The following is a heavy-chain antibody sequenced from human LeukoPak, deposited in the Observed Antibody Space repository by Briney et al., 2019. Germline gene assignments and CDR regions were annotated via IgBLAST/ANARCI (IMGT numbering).Heavy chain of an antibody. Sequence: PGGSLRLSCAASGFTFSNYAMSWVRQAPGKGLEWVSAISGSGGTTYYADSVKGRFTISRDNSKNTLYLQMNSLRAEDTAVYYCAKDRGVTLGGADLDYWGQGTLVTVSS. J-gene: IGHJ4*02. CDR2: ISGSGGTT. D-gene: IGHD3-16*01. CDR1: GFTFSNYA. CDR3: AKDRGVTLGGADLDY. V-gene: IGHV3-23*01.